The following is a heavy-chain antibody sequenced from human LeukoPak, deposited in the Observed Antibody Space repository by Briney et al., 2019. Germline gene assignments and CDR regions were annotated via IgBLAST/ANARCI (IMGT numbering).Heavy chain of an antibody. CDR1: GDSSSTYS. V-gene: IGHV4-59*01. D-gene: IGHD2-15*01. Sequence: PSETLSLTCTVSGDSSSTYSWTWLRQPPGKGLEWIGYIYYSGSTNYNPSLKSRITISGDTSKRQISLKLSSVTAADTAVYYCARGARDGVVGWFDPWGQGTLVTVSS. J-gene: IGHJ5*02. CDR3: ARGARDGVVGWFDP. CDR2: IYYSGST.